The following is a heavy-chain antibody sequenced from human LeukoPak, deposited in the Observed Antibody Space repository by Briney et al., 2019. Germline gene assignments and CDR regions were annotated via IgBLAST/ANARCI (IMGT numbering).Heavy chain of an antibody. V-gene: IGHV3-30*03. Sequence: PGGSLRLSCAASGFTFSSYGMHWVRQAPGKGLEWVAVISYDGSNKYYADSVKGRFTISRDNAKNSLYLQMNSLRAEDTAVYYCARGLGGYSYGSHFDYWGQGTLVTVSS. D-gene: IGHD5-18*01. CDR2: ISYDGSNK. J-gene: IGHJ4*02. CDR3: ARGLGGYSYGSHFDY. CDR1: GFTFSSYG.